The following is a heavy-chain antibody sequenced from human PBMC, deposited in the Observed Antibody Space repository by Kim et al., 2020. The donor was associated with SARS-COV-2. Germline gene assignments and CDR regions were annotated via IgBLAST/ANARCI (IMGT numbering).Heavy chain of an antibody. J-gene: IGHJ4*02. Sequence: GGSLRVSCAATGFTFISYWMTWVRQAPGKGLEWVANIKQDGSEKNYVDSVKGRFTISRDNAKNSLYLQMNSLRAEDTAVYYCARGRYPPAVWGRGTLVT. CDR1: GFTFISYW. D-gene: IGHD3-9*01. CDR2: IKQDGSEK. CDR3: ARGRYPPAV. V-gene: IGHV3-7*01.